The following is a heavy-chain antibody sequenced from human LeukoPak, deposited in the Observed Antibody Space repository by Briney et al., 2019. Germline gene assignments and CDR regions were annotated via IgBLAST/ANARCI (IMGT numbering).Heavy chain of an antibody. Sequence: PGGSLRLSCAASGFNFGSNALTWVRQAPGKGLEWVSGISGSGTTTYYADSVKGRFTISRDNSNNKVYLQMNSLRAEDTAVYYCAKVIYSNYGYFDYWGQGTLVTVSS. CDR3: AKVIYSNYGYFDY. CDR2: ISGSGTTT. CDR1: GFNFGSNA. D-gene: IGHD4-11*01. J-gene: IGHJ4*02. V-gene: IGHV3-23*01.